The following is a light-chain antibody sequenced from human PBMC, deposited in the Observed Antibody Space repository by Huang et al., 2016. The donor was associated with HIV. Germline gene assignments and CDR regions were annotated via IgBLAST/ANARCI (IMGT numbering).Light chain of an antibody. J-gene: IGKJ1*01. CDR2: DAS. Sequence: DIQMTQSPSSLSASVGDRVTITCQASQDIAKYLNWYQQKPGQAPKLLIYDASKLETGVPSRCSGSASGTDFTFTISSLQPEDIATYYCQQYDSLPPWTFGQGTKVGIK. CDR3: QQYDSLPPWT. CDR1: QDIAKY. V-gene: IGKV1-33*01.